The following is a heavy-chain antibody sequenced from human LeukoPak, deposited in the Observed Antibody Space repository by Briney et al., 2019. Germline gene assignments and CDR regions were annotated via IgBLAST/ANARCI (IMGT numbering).Heavy chain of an antibody. J-gene: IGHJ4*02. D-gene: IGHD6-13*01. V-gene: IGHV3-66*01. CDR3: AMYGRGWAAAGTIN. Sequence: GGSLRLSCAASGFTVSSNYMSWVRQAPGKGLEWVSVIYSGSSTYYADSVKGRFTISRDNSKNTLYLQMNSLRAEDTAVYYCAMYGRGWAAAGTINWGQGTLVTVSS. CDR1: GFTVSSNY. CDR2: IYSGSST.